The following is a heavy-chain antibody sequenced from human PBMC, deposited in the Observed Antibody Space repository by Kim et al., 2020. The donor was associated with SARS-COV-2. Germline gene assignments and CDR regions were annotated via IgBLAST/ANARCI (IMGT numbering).Heavy chain of an antibody. D-gene: IGHD3-16*02. CDR3: ATPRSRSDRS. CDR1: GITFSNDD. V-gene: IGHV3-23*01. Sequence: GGSLRLSCAAAGITFSNDDMNWVRQAPGKGLEWVSDISDSGDRTYYVDSVKGRFTVSRDNSKNTLYLQMNSLRAEDTAVYYCATPRSRSDRSWGQGTLVTVSA. CDR2: ISDSGDRT. J-gene: IGHJ5*02.